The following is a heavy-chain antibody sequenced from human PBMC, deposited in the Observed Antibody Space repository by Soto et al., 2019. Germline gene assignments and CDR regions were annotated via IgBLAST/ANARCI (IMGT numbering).Heavy chain of an antibody. CDR3: AKSFSSNWYDYFDY. CDR2: ISGSGGST. D-gene: IGHD6-13*01. J-gene: IGHJ4*02. V-gene: IGHV3-23*01. CDR1: GFSFSNYA. Sequence: PGGSLRLSCAASGFSFSNYAMSWVRQAPGKGLEWVSGISGSGGSTYYADSVKGRFTISRDKSKNTLYLHMNSLRAEDTALYYCAKSFSSNWYDYFDYWGQGSLVTVSS.